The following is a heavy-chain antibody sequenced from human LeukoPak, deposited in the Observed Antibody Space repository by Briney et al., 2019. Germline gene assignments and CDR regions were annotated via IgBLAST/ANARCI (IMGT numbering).Heavy chain of an antibody. CDR3: ARDSYCTNGVCYGIFDY. CDR1: GFTFSSYA. D-gene: IGHD2-8*01. J-gene: IGHJ4*02. Sequence: GGSLRLSCAASGFTFSSYAMSWVRQAPGQGLEWMGWISAYNGNTNYAQKLQGRVTMTTDTSTSTAYMELRSLRSDDTAVYYCARDSYCTNGVCYGIFDYWGQGTLVTVSS. CDR2: ISAYNGNT. V-gene: IGHV1-18*01.